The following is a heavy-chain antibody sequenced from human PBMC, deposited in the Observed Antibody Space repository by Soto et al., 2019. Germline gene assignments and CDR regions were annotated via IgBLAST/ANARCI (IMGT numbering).Heavy chain of an antibody. Sequence: GGSLRLSCAASGFTFSSYAMHWVRQAPGKGLEWVAVISYDGSNKYYADSVKGRFTISRDNSKNTLYLQMNSLRAEDTAVYYCARDYSITMIGVDYYYYRMYFWGQGTTVTVSS. D-gene: IGHD3-22*01. CDR2: ISYDGSNK. CDR3: ARDYSITMIGVDYYYYRMYF. V-gene: IGHV3-30-3*01. CDR1: GFTFSSYA. J-gene: IGHJ6*02.